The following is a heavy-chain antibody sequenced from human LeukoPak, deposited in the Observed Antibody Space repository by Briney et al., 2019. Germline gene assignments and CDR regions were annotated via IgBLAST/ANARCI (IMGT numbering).Heavy chain of an antibody. CDR2: ISDGGSDT. V-gene: IGHV3-23*01. CDR1: GFTFSTYA. CDR3: AKALYGDYGRFDY. J-gene: IGHJ4*02. D-gene: IGHD4-17*01. Sequence: GGSLRLSCAASGFTFSTYAMSWVRQAPGKGLDWVSTISDGGSDTHYADSVKGRFTISRDSSKNTLYLQMNSLRAEDTAVYYCAKALYGDYGRFDYWGQGTLVTVSS.